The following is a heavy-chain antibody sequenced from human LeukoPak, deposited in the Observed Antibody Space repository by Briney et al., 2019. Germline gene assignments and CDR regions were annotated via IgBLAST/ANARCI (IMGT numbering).Heavy chain of an antibody. Sequence: ASVKDSCQASRYTFTNYDINWVRQATGQGLAWMGWMNPNSCNTGSAQKFQGRVTMTRNSSISTRDMELSSLRSDDTPGYYFATSSGNYKTDWYFDLWRRGTLVTVSS. D-gene: IGHD3-10*01. J-gene: IGHJ2*01. V-gene: IGHV1-8*01. CDR1: RYTFTNYD. CDR2: MNPNSCNT. CDR3: ATSSGNYKTDWYFDL.